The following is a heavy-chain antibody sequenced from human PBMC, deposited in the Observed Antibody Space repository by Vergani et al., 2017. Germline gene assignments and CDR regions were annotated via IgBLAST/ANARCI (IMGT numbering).Heavy chain of an antibody. V-gene: IGHV3-72*01. Sequence: EVQLVESGGALVQPGGSLRLSCAVSGFNFSDYYLDWIRQAPVKGLEWVGRSRNMSYSFSTQFAASVAGRFSISRDASTRSLFLQMNSLKIEDTAVYFCVREGTYCSGSSCYTGVGIFDFWGQGTPVTVSS. J-gene: IGHJ4*02. CDR2: SRNMSYSFST. D-gene: IGHD2-2*01. CDR3: VREGTYCSGSSCYTGVGIFDF. CDR1: GFNFSDYY.